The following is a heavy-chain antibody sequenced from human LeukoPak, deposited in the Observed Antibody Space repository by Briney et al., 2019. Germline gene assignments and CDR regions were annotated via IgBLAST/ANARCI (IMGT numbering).Heavy chain of an antibody. Sequence: SETLSLTCAVSGGSITNYYWSWIRQPPGKGLEWIGYIYYSGSTNYNPSLKSRVTISVDTSTNQFSLKLSSVTAADTAVYFCARGGRLLGKFDYWGQGTLVTVSS. CDR1: GGSITNYY. J-gene: IGHJ4*02. CDR3: ARGGRLLGKFDY. D-gene: IGHD3-22*01. V-gene: IGHV4-59*13. CDR2: IYYSGST.